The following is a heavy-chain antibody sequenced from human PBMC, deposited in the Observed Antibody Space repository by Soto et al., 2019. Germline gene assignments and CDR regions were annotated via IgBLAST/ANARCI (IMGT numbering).Heavy chain of an antibody. CDR2: ISSNGGST. CDR1: GFTFSSYA. CDR3: ARDSTAYGDYYFDY. V-gene: IGHV3-64*01. D-gene: IGHD4-17*01. J-gene: IGHJ4*02. Sequence: GGSLRLSCAASGFTFSSYAMHWVRQAPGKGLEYVSAISSNGGSTYYANSVKGRFTISRDNSKNTLYLQMGSLRAEDMAVYYCARDSTAYGDYYFDYWGQGTLVNVS.